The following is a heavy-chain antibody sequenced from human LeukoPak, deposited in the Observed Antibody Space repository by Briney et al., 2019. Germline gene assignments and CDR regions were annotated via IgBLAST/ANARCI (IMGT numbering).Heavy chain of an antibody. CDR1: GGTFSSYA. D-gene: IGHD3-10*01. CDR3: ARVSKLWFGEYYYYGMDV. CDR2: IIPILGIA. Sequence: ASVKVSRKASGGTFSSYAISWVRQAPGQGLEWMGRIIPILGIANYAQKFQGRVTITADKSTSTAYMELSSLRSEDTAVYYCARVSKLWFGEYYYYGMDVWGQGTTVTVSS. J-gene: IGHJ6*02. V-gene: IGHV1-69*04.